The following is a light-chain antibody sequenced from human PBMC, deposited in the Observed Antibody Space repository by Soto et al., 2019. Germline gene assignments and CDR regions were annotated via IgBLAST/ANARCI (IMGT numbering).Light chain of an antibody. CDR1: QSVSSSY. V-gene: IGKV3-20*01. Sequence: EIVLTQSPGTLSLSPGERATLSCRASQSVSSSYLAWYQQKPGQAPRLLIYGPSSRATGIPDRFSGSGSGTDFTLTISRLEPEDFAVYYCQPYGSSPWTFGQGTKLDIK. J-gene: IGKJ1*01. CDR3: QPYGSSPWT. CDR2: GPS.